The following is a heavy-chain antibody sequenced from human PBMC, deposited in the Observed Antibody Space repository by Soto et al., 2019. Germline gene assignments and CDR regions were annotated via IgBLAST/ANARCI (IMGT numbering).Heavy chain of an antibody. CDR3: ARGRYYDSSGYYGPDAFDI. V-gene: IGHV4-30-4*08. CDR2: IYYSGTK. D-gene: IGHD3-22*01. J-gene: IGHJ3*02. Sequence: PSETLSLTCTVSGDSINNGDCYWSWLRQLPGKGLEWIGYIYYSGTKYYNPSLKSRVSMSVGTSKNQFSLNLTSVTAADTAVYYCARGRYYDSSGYYGPDAFDIWGQGTMVTVSS. CDR1: GDSINNGDCY.